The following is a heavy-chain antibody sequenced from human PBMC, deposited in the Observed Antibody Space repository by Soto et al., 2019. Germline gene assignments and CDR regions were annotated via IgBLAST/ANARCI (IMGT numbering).Heavy chain of an antibody. CDR3: ARGATAYSGSYYYYYGMDV. J-gene: IGHJ6*02. CDR1: GGTFSSYA. CDR2: IIPIFGTA. D-gene: IGHD1-26*01. V-gene: IGHV1-69*01. Sequence: QVQLVQSGAEVKKPGSSVKVSCKASGGTFSSYAISWVRQAPGQGLEWMGGIIPIFGTANYAQKFQGRVTITADEATSTAYTGLSSLRSEDTAVYYCARGATAYSGSYYYYYGMDVWGQGTTVTVSS.